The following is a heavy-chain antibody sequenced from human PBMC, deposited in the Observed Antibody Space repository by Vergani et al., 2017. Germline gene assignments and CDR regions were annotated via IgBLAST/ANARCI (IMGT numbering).Heavy chain of an antibody. J-gene: IGHJ3*02. Sequence: QVQLVQSGAEVKKPGSSVKVSCKASGGTFSSYAISWVRQAPGQGLEWMGGIIPIFGTANYAQKFQGRVTITADESTSTAYMELSSLRSEDTAVYYCARFRTGNYYDSSGYSPRDAFDIWGQGTMVTVSS. CDR2: IIPIFGTA. D-gene: IGHD3-22*01. CDR3: ARFRTGNYYDSSGYSPRDAFDI. V-gene: IGHV1-69*01. CDR1: GGTFSSYA.